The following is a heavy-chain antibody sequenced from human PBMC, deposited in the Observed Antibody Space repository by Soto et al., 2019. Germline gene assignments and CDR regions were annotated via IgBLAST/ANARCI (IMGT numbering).Heavy chain of an antibody. D-gene: IGHD4-17*01. CDR2: IYSGGST. CDR1: GFTVSSNY. V-gene: IGHV3-53*02. CDR3: ARAPGDTLNWFDP. Sequence: EVQLVETGGGLIQPGGSLRLSCAASGFTVSSNYMSWVRQAPGKGLEWVSVIYSGGSTYYADSVKGRFTISRDNSKNTLYLQRNSLRAEDTAVYYCARAPGDTLNWFDPWGQGTLVNVSS. J-gene: IGHJ5*02.